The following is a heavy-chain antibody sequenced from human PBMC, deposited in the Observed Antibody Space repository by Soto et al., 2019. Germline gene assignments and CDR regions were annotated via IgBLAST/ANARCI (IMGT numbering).Heavy chain of an antibody. V-gene: IGHV4-31*03. CDR3: ARVSRVAAAGPGP. CDR2: IYYSGST. J-gene: IGHJ5*02. D-gene: IGHD6-13*01. CDR1: GVSISSGGYY. Sequence: PSETLSLTCTVSGVSISSGGYYWSWIRQHPGKGLEWIGYIYYSGSTYYNPSLKSRVTISVDTSKNQFSLKLSSVTAADTAVYYCARVSRVAAAGPGPWGQGTLVTVSS.